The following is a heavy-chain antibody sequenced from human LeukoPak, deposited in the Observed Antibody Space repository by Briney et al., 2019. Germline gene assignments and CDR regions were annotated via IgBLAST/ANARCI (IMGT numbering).Heavy chain of an antibody. Sequence: GGSLRLSCAASGFTFSSYSMNWVRQAPGKGLEWVAVISYDGSNKYYADSVKGRFTISRDNSKNTLYLQMNSLRAEDTAVYYCARANVLRFLEWFIPHAFDIWGQGTMVTVSS. CDR1: GFTFSSYS. CDR3: ARANVLRFLEWFIPHAFDI. D-gene: IGHD3-3*01. J-gene: IGHJ3*02. CDR2: ISYDGSNK. V-gene: IGHV3-30*03.